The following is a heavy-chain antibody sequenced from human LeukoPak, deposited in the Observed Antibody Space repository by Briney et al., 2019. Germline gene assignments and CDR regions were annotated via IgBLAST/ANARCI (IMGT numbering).Heavy chain of an antibody. CDR2: ISSSGSTI. D-gene: IGHD4-23*01. CDR1: GFTFSDYY. CDR3: ARGYGGNSGIYYYYYMDV. Sequence: GGSLRLSCAASGFTFSDYYMSWIRQAPGKGLEWVSYISSSGSTIYYADLVKGRFTISRDNAKTSLYLQMNSLRAEDTAVYYCARGYGGNSGIYYYYYMDVWGKGTTVTVSS. J-gene: IGHJ6*03. V-gene: IGHV3-11*04.